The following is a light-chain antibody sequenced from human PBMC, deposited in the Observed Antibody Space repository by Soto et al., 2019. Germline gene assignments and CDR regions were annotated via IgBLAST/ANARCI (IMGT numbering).Light chain of an antibody. Sequence: QSVLTQPASVSGSPGQSITISCTGTSSDVGGYNYVSWYQQHPGKAPKLIIYDVSNRPSGASNRFSGSKSGNTASLTISGLQAEDEADYYCSSYTSSSTLAIAGGTKLTVL. CDR2: DVS. CDR1: SSDVGGYNY. J-gene: IGLJ2*01. CDR3: SSYTSSSTLA. V-gene: IGLV2-14*01.